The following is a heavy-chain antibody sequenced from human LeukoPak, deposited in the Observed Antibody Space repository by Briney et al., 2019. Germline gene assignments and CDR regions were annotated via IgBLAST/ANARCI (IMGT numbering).Heavy chain of an antibody. D-gene: IGHD3-10*01. V-gene: IGHV3-23*01. CDR3: AKAHRGSGPYYYYYMDV. Sequence: GGSLRLSCAASGFTFSSYAMSWVRQAPGKGLEWVSAISGSGGSTYYADSVKGRFTISRDSSKNTLYLQMNSLRAEDTAVYYCAKAHRGSGPYYYYYMDVWGKGTTVTVSS. CDR1: GFTFSSYA. CDR2: ISGSGGST. J-gene: IGHJ6*03.